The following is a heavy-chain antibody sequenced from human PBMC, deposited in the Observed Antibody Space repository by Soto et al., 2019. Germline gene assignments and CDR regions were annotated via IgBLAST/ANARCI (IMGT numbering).Heavy chain of an antibody. D-gene: IGHD5-12*01. CDR3: ARVGLATIILYGMDV. CDR2: ISSSNSYI. CDR1: GFTFSSYS. V-gene: IGHV3-21*01. Sequence: GGSLRPSCAASGFTFSSYSLNWGRQAPGKRLEWVSSISSSNSYIYYADSVQGRFTISRDNAKNSLYLQMNSLRAEDTALYYCARVGLATIILYGMDVWGQGTTVTVSS. J-gene: IGHJ6*02.